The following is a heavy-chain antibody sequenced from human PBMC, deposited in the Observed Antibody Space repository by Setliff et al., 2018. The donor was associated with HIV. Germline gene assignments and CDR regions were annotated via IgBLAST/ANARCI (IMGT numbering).Heavy chain of an antibody. J-gene: IGHJ6*03. CDR3: ARSTLPLPHYYIDV. D-gene: IGHD2-15*01. V-gene: IGHV4-4*09. CDR2: IHISGST. CDR1: DGSISSFY. Sequence: PSETLSLTCSLSDGSISSFYWTWIRQPPGKGLEWIGYIHISGSTTYNPSLKSRLSISVDTSENQFSLTLTSITAADSAVYFCARSTLPLPHYYIDVWGRGTTVTVSS.